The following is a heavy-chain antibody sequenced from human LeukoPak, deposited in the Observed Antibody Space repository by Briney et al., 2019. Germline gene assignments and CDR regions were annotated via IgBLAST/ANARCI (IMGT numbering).Heavy chain of an antibody. CDR2: IYYSGST. CDR1: GGSISSGDYY. Sequence: PSGTLSLTCTVSGGSISSGDYYWSWIRQPPGKGLEWIRYIYYSGSTYYNPSLKSRVTISVDTSKNQFSLKLSSVTAADTAVYYCASTTTVTEADYWGQGTLVSVSS. V-gene: IGHV4-30-4*01. D-gene: IGHD4-17*01. CDR3: ASTTTVTEADY. J-gene: IGHJ4*02.